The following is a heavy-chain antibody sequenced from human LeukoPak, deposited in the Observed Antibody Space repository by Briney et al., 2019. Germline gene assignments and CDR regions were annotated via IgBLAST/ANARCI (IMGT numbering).Heavy chain of an antibody. D-gene: IGHD3-10*01. CDR1: GYTFTSYG. CDR2: ISAYNGNT. J-gene: IGHJ4*02. V-gene: IGHV1-18*01. CDR3: ARDLRITMVRGVIIPNGY. Sequence: GASVKVSCKASGYTFTSYGISWVREAPGQGLEWMGWISAYNGNTNYAQKLQGRVTMTTDTSTSTAYMELRSLRSDDTAVYYCARDLRITMVRGVIIPNGYWGQGTLVTVSS.